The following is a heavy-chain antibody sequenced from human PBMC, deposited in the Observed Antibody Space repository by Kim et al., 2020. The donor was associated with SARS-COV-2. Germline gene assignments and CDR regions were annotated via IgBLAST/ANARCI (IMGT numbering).Heavy chain of an antibody. V-gene: IGHV3-30-3*01. CDR3: ARDQGDIVVVPAAMRAYYYGMDV. D-gene: IGHD2-2*01. Sequence: GGSLRLSCAASGFTFSSYAMHWVRQAPGKGLEWVAVISYDGSNKYYADSVKGRFTISRDNSKNTLYLQMNSLRAEDTAVYYCARDQGDIVVVPAAMRAYYYGMDVWGQGTTVTVSS. CDR1: GFTFSSYA. CDR2: ISYDGSNK. J-gene: IGHJ6*02.